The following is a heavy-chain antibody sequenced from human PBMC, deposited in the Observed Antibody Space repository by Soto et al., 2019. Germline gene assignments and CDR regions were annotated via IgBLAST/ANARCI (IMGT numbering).Heavy chain of an antibody. Sequence: QVQLQESGPGLVKPSETLSLTCTVSGGSISSYYWSWIRQPPGKGLEWSGYIYYSGSTNYNPSLKSRVTITVDTSKNQFSLKLGSVTAADTAVYYCARENGSGPFDYWGQGTLVTVSS. CDR3: ARENGSGPFDY. CDR2: IYYSGST. CDR1: GGSISSYY. J-gene: IGHJ4*02. V-gene: IGHV4-59*01. D-gene: IGHD3-10*01.